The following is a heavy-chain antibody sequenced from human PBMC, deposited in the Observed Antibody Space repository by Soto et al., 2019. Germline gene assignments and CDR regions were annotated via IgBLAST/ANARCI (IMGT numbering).Heavy chain of an antibody. CDR1: GFTFSSYG. V-gene: IGHV3-30*18. CDR3: ANLQNNSYYYVMDV. J-gene: IGHJ6*02. CDR2: ISYDGSNK. Sequence: HPGGPLRPSCAASGFTFSSYGMHWVRQAPGKGLEWVAVISYDGSNKYYADSVKGRFTISRDNSKNPLYLQMNSLRAEDTSVYYCANLQNNSYYYVMDVLCLGTTVTISS.